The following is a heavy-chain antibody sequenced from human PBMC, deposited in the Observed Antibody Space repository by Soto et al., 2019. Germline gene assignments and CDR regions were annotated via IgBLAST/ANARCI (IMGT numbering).Heavy chain of an antibody. V-gene: IGHV4-59*08. CDR2: IHYSGST. Sequence: SETLSLTCTVSNGSISSDFWTWIRQPPGKTLEWIGYIHYSGSTNYNPSLKSRLTISVDMSKNQFYLNLSSVTAADTAVYYCARYKRLIADDWGKGTLVTVAS. D-gene: IGHD6-25*01. CDR1: NGSISSDF. CDR3: ARYKRLIADD. J-gene: IGHJ4*02.